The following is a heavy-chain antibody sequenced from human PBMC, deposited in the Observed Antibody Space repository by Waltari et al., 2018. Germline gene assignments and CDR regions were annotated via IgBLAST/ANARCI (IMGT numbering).Heavy chain of an antibody. CDR1: GGTFSSYA. J-gene: IGHJ4*02. CDR3: AGDRSGLRFLEWFD. D-gene: IGHD3-3*01. Sequence: QVQLVQSGAEVKKPGSSVKVSCKASGGTFSSYAISWVRQAPGQGLEWMGGIIPSFGTANYAQKFQGRVTITADKSTSTAYMELSSLRSEDTAVYYCAGDRSGLRFLEWFDWGQGTLVTVSS. CDR2: IIPSFGTA. V-gene: IGHV1-69*14.